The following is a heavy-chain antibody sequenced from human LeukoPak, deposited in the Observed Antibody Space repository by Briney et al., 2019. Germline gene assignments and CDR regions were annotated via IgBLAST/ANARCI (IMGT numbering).Heavy chain of an antibody. J-gene: IGHJ6*03. CDR3: ARGVYYSNPYYYYYMDV. Sequence: SSVKVSCKASGGTFSSYTISWVRQAPGQGLEWMGRMIPILGIANYAQKFQGRVTITADKSPSTAYMELSSLRSEDTAVYYCARGVYYSNPYYYYYMDVWGKGTTVTVSS. CDR2: MIPILGIA. D-gene: IGHD4-11*01. V-gene: IGHV1-69*02. CDR1: GGTFSSYT.